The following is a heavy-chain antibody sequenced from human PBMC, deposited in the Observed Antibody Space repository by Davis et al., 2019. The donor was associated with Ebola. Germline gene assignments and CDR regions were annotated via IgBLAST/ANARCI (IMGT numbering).Heavy chain of an antibody. D-gene: IGHD4-11*01. CDR2: IYYSGST. CDR3: AREGAVTHAFDI. V-gene: IGHV4-59*01. J-gene: IGHJ3*02. Sequence: PSETLSLTCTVSGGSISSYYWSWIRQPPGKGLEWIGYIYYSGSTNYNPSLKSRVTISVDTSKNQFSLKLSSVTAADTAVYYCAREGAVTHAFDIWGQGTMVTVSS. CDR1: GGSISSYY.